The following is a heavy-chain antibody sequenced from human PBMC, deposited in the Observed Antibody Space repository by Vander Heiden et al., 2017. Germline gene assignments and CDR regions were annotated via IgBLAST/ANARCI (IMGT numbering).Heavy chain of an antibody. Sequence: QVQLQQSGPGLVKPSQTLSLTCAISGHSLPTNSAAWIWMRQSPSRGLEWLARTYYRAKWYNVYAVSVRSRVTISPDTSKNQVSLQLNYVTPEDTALYYCARQYSWNSFDYCGQGTLVTVSS. CDR2: TYYRAKWYN. CDR1: GHSLPTNSAA. V-gene: IGHV6-1*01. CDR3: ARQYSWNSFDY. J-gene: IGHJ4*02. D-gene: IGHD1-26*01.